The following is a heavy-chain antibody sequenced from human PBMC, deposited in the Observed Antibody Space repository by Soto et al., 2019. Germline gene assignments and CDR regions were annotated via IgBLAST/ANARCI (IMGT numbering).Heavy chain of an antibody. D-gene: IGHD6-13*01. Sequence: QVQLVQSGAEVKKPGSSVKVSCKASGGTFSSYAISWVRQAPGQGLGWMGGIIPIFGTANYAQKFQGRVTITADESTSTAYMELSSLRSEDTAVYYCARDRGIAAAGSSNWVDPWGQGTLVTVSS. CDR3: ARDRGIAAAGSSNWVDP. V-gene: IGHV1-69*01. J-gene: IGHJ5*02. CDR2: IIPIFGTA. CDR1: GGTFSSYA.